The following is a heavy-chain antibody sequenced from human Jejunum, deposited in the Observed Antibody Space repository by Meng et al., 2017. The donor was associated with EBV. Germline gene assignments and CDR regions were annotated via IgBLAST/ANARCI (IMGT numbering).Heavy chain of an antibody. Sequence: QVQRVGSGGGVGKAGRSLRIPWAASGLTFSNYAMHWVRQVPGKGLEWVALISNDGSDEYYADSVKGRFTISRDSSESTLYLQMNNLRAEDTAIYYCARERRGYYAEHWGQGTLVTVSS. J-gene: IGHJ1*01. V-gene: IGHV3-30*03. CDR1: GLTFSNYA. CDR2: ISNDGSDE. D-gene: IGHD6-25*01. CDR3: ARERRGYYAEH.